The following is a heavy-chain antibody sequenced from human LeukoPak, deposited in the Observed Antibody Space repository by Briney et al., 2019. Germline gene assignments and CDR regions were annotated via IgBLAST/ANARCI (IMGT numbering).Heavy chain of an antibody. V-gene: IGHV3-48*03. D-gene: IGHD2-21*02. CDR2: IGSSGATI. J-gene: IGHJ4*02. Sequence: QPGGSLRLSCAASGFTFSTYEMNWVRQAPGKGLEWVSYIGSSGATIYYADSVKGRLTISRDNAKNSLYLQMNSLRAGDTAVYYCARGGALVTAGYYFDYWGQGTLVTVSS. CDR3: ARGGALVTAGYYFDY. CDR1: GFTFSTYE.